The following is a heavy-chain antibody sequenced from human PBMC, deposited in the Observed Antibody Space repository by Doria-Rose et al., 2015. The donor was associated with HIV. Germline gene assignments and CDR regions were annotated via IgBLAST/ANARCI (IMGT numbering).Heavy chain of an antibody. Sequence: VQLQELGPGLVKPAETLSLTCTVSGGSISSYYWNWIRQPPGKGLEWIGYIYSSGSTHYNSSLKSRVTISIDTSKNQFSLKLSSVTAADTAVYYCARFRPSRGIYNSLEVWGKGTTVTVSS. J-gene: IGHJ6*04. CDR3: ARFRPSRGIYNSLEV. D-gene: IGHD3-10*01. CDR2: IYSSGST. CDR1: GGSISSYY. V-gene: IGHV4-4*09.